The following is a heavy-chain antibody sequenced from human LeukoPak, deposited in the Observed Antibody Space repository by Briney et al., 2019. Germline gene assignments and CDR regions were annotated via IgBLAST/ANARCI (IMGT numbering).Heavy chain of an antibody. V-gene: IGHV3-21*01. Sequence: GGSLRLPCAASGFTFSSYSMNWVRQAPGKGLEWVSSISSSSSYIYYADSVKGRFTISRDNAKNSLYLQMNSLRAEDTAVYYCASNPRKRFLEWLEPDYWGQGTLVTVSS. J-gene: IGHJ4*02. CDR2: ISSSSSYI. CDR1: GFTFSSYS. D-gene: IGHD3-3*01. CDR3: ASNPRKRFLEWLEPDY.